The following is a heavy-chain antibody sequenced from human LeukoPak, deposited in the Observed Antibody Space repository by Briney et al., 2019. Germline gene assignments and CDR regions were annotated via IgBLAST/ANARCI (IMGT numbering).Heavy chain of an antibody. Sequence: GGSLRLSCAASGFTFSNYAMHWVRQAPGKGLEWVSVIYSGGSTYYADSVKGRFTISRHNSKNTLYLQMNSLRAEDTAAYYCARDPPCTKWGQGTLVTVSS. D-gene: IGHD1-1*01. CDR1: GFTFSNYA. CDR3: ARDPPCTK. J-gene: IGHJ4*02. CDR2: IYSGGST. V-gene: IGHV3-53*04.